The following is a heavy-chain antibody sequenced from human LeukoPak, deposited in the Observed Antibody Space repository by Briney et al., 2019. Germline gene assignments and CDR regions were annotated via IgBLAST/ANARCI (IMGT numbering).Heavy chain of an antibody. Sequence: GGSLRLSCAASGFTFSSSNMNWVRQAPGKGLEWVSSISTSSSYIYYADSVKGRFTITRDNSKNTLYLQMNSLRLKDMAVYYCAKPSGSGVDYWGRGTRVTVSS. J-gene: IGHJ4*02. CDR2: ISTSSSYI. CDR1: GFTFSSSN. CDR3: AKPSGSGVDY. V-gene: IGHV3-21*01. D-gene: IGHD1-26*01.